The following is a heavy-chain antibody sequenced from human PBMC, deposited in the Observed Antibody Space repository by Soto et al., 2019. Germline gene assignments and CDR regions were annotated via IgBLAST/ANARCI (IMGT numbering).Heavy chain of an antibody. Sequence: EVQLLESGGGLVQPGGSLRLSCAASGFTFSSYAMSWVRQAPGKGLEWVSAISGSGGSTYYADSVKGRFTISRDNSKKTLYLQMNSLRAEDTAVYYCAKDVVLLWFGELLGFDYWGQGTLVTVSS. J-gene: IGHJ4*02. CDR3: AKDVVLLWFGELLGFDY. D-gene: IGHD3-10*01. V-gene: IGHV3-23*01. CDR1: GFTFSSYA. CDR2: ISGSGGST.